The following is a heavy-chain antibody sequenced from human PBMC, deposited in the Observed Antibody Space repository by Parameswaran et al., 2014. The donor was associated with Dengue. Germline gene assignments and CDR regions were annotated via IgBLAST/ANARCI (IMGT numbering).Heavy chain of an antibody. D-gene: IGHD3-10*01. V-gene: IGHV4-34*01. CDR3: ASGELHNLSYYGMDV. J-gene: IGHJ6*02. CDR2: INHSGST. CDR1: GGSFSGYY. Sequence: SETLSLTCAVYGGSFSGYYWSWIRQPPGKGLEWIGEINHSGSTNYNPSLRSRVTISVDTSKNQFSLKLSSVTAADTAVYYCASGELHNLSYYGMDVWGQGTTVTVSS.